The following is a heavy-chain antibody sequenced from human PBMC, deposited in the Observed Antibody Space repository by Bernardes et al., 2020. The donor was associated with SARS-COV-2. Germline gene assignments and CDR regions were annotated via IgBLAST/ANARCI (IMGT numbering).Heavy chain of an antibody. Sequence: GYLSPSCAASGFTFSSYAMTWVRQAPGKGLEWVSSISGTVGSTYYADSVKGRFTISRDNSKNTLYLQMNSLRADDMAVYYCARLQYDFWSGPHYWGQGTLVTVSS. CDR3: ARLQYDFWSGPHY. CDR2: ISGTVGST. D-gene: IGHD3-3*01. V-gene: IGHV3-23*01. CDR1: GFTFSSYA. J-gene: IGHJ4*02.